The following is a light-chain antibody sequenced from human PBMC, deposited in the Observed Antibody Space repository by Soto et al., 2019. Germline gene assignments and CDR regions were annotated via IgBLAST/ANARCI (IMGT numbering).Light chain of an antibody. Sequence: QSVPAQPPSASATPGQRVTIACSGSRSNIGTNSVYWYQQFPGTAPKLLIYRNHHRPSGVPDRFSGSKSGTSASLAISGLRSEDEADYYCAVWDDSLSGAWVFGGGTQLTVL. CDR2: RNH. V-gene: IGLV1-47*01. CDR3: AVWDDSLSGAWV. J-gene: IGLJ3*02. CDR1: RSNIGTNS.